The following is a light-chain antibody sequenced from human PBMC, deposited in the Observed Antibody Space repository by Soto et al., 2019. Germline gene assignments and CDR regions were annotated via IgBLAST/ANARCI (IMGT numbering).Light chain of an antibody. Sequence: DIQMTQSPSSLSAYAGYRVTITSRASENIRTYLNWYQQKPGKAPEVLSYAASKLQSGVPLRFSGSGSGTDFTLNITRLKPKDFATYYCQQTFGTPRTFGQGTKVDIK. CDR1: ENIRTY. V-gene: IGKV1-39*01. CDR3: QQTFGTPRT. CDR2: AAS. J-gene: IGKJ1*01.